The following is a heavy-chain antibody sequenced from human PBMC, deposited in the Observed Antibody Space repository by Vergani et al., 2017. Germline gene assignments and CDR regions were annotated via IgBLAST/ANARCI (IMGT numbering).Heavy chain of an antibody. CDR3: AREQWLPVDYFDY. CDR2: ISAYNGNT. Sequence: QVKLVQSGAEVKKPGASVKVSCKASGYTFTSYGISWVRQAPGQGLEWMGWISAYNGNTNYAQKLQGRVTKTTDTSTSAAYMELSSLRSDDTAVYYCAREQWLPVDYFDYWGQGTLVTVSS. CDR1: GYTFTSYG. V-gene: IGHV1-18*04. D-gene: IGHD6-19*01. J-gene: IGHJ4*02.